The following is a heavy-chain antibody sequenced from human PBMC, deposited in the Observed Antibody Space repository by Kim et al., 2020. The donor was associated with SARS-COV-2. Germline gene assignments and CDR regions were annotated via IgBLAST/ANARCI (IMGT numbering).Heavy chain of an antibody. CDR2: ISETGKST. V-gene: IGHV3-23*01. CDR1: GFIFNNYA. J-gene: IGHJ4*02. CDR3: AKEGRGARAGNSFDY. Sequence: GGSLRLSCAASGFIFNNYAMSWVRQGPGKGLEWISAISETGKSTYYADSVRGRFTISRDNAKNMLYIQLNNLRAEDTARYYCAKEGRGARAGNSFDYWGQGTPVTVSS. D-gene: IGHD3-10*01.